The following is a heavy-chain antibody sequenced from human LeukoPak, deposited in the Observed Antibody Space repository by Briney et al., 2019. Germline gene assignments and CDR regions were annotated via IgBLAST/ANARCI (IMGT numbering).Heavy chain of an antibody. V-gene: IGHV3-23*01. CDR3: AKDGVVVPAARYYFDY. D-gene: IGHD2-2*01. Sequence: GGSLRLSCAASGFTFSSYAMSWVRQAPGKGLEWVSAISGSGGSTYYADSVKGRFTISRDNSKNTLYLQMNSLRAEDTAVYYCAKDGVVVPAARYYFDYWGQGTLVTVSS. CDR2: ISGSGGST. J-gene: IGHJ4*02. CDR1: GFTFSSYA.